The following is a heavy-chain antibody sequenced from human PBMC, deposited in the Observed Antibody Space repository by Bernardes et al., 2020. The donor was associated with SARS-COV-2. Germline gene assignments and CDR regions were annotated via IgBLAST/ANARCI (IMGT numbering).Heavy chain of an antibody. CDR3: AKDQSSGWHFEY. CDR2: ISGSGDTT. Sequence: GSLILSCLVSGFTFSNYAMNWVRQAPGKGLEWVSTISGSGDTTYYADSVKGRFTISRDNSKSALYLQLSNLRAEDTAVYYCAKDQSSGWHFEYWGQGTLVTVSS. J-gene: IGHJ4*02. V-gene: IGHV3-23*01. D-gene: IGHD6-19*01. CDR1: GFTFSNYA.